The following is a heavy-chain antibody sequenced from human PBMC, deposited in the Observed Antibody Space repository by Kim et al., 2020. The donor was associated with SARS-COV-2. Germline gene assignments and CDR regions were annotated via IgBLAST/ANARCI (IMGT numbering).Heavy chain of an antibody. Sequence: DSVKGRFTISRDNSKNTLYLQMNSLRAEDTAVYYCAKKSGYSGYDFFDYWGQGTLVTVSS. D-gene: IGHD5-12*01. CDR3: AKKSGYSGYDFFDY. J-gene: IGHJ4*02. V-gene: IGHV3-30*02.